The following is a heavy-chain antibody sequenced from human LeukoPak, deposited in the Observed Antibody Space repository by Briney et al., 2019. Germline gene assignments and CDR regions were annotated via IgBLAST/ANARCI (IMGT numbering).Heavy chain of an antibody. Sequence: GGSLRLSCAASGFTFSSYGMHWVHQAPGKGLEWVAFIRYDGSNKYYADSVKGRFTISRDNSKNTLYLQMNSLRAEDTAVYYCAKPAEMATTEADYWGQGTLVTVSS. CDR3: AKPAEMATTEADY. CDR1: GFTFSSYG. J-gene: IGHJ4*02. CDR2: IRYDGSNK. V-gene: IGHV3-30*02. D-gene: IGHD5-24*01.